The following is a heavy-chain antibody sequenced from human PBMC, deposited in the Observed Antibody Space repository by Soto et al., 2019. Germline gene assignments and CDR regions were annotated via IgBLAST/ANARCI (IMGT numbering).Heavy chain of an antibody. D-gene: IGHD4-17*01. J-gene: IGHJ5*02. CDR3: AREHGGTTVVENWFDP. CDR1: GGTFSSYT. CDR2: IIPILGIA. Sequence: QVQLVQSGAEVKKPGSSVKVSCKASGGTFSSYTISWVRQAPGQGLEWMGRIIPILGIANYAQKLQGRVTITADKSTSTAYMELSSLRSEDTAVYYCAREHGGTTVVENWFDPWGQGTLVTVSS. V-gene: IGHV1-69*08.